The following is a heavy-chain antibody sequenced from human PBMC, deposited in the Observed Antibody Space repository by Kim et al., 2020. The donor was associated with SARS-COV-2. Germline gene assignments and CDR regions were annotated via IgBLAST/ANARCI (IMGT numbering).Heavy chain of an antibody. Sequence: GGSLRLSCAASGFPFSTYGMYWVRQAPGKGLEWVALISYDGSNVYYADSVKGRFTISRDNSKNTLYLQMNSLRAEDTALFYCAKALLRGVNYYYYGMDV. D-gene: IGHD3-10*01. CDR1: GFPFSTYG. CDR3: AKALLRGVNYYYYGMDV. V-gene: IGHV3-30*18. J-gene: IGHJ6*01. CDR2: ISYDGSNV.